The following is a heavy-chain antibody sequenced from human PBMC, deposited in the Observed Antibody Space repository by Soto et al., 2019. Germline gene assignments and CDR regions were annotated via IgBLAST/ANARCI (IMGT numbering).Heavy chain of an antibody. CDR2: IKSKTDGGTT. CDR1: GFTFSNAW. Sequence: GGSLRLSCAASGFTFSNAWMSWVRQAPGKGLEWVGRIKSKTDGGTTDYAAPVKGRFTISRGDSKNTLYLQMNSLKTEDTAVYYCTTDQGGNSDPFPFDYWGQGTLVTVSS. J-gene: IGHJ4*02. V-gene: IGHV3-15*01. D-gene: IGHD2-21*02. CDR3: TTDQGGNSDPFPFDY.